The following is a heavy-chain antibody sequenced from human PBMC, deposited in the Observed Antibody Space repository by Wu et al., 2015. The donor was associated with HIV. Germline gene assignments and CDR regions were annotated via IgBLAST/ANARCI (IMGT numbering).Heavy chain of an antibody. J-gene: IGHJ6*02. CDR2: IIPVYGTS. V-gene: IGHV1-46*01. CDR1: GYTFTSNY. Sequence: QVQLVQSGGEVKKPGASVKVSCKASGYTFTSNYIHWVRQAPGQGLEWMGRIIPVYGTSNYAQKFQGRVTITADGFMEVSSLTSEDTAVYYCAREVVPSMGDYDYYGMDVWGQGTMVTVSS. CDR3: AREVVPSMGDYDYYGMDV. D-gene: IGHD2-15*01.